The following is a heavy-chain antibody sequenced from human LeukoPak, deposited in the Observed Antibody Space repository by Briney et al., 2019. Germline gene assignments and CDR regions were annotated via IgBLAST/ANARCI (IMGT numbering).Heavy chain of an antibody. Sequence: GGSLRLSYVTSGFKFSTYAMNWVRQAPGKGLEWVSYISAGGSTIYYADSVKGRFTISRDNAKNSLYLQMNSLRAEDTAVYYCARANGYYPYFDYWGQGTLVTVSS. CDR1: GFKFSTYA. V-gene: IGHV3-48*03. CDR3: ARANGYYPYFDY. CDR2: ISAGGSTI. D-gene: IGHD3-3*01. J-gene: IGHJ4*02.